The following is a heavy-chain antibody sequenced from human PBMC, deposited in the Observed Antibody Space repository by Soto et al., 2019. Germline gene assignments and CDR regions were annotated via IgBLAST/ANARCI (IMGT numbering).Heavy chain of an antibody. D-gene: IGHD6-6*01. V-gene: IGHV3-30*04. CDR1: GFTFSSYA. J-gene: IGHJ4*02. Sequence: GGSLRLSCAASGFTFSSYAMHWVRQAPGKGLEWVAVISYDGRNKYYADSVKVRFTISRDNSKNTLYLQMNSLRAEDTAVYYCARDQVGYSSSSFDYWGQGTLVTVSS. CDR2: ISYDGRNK. CDR3: ARDQVGYSSSSFDY.